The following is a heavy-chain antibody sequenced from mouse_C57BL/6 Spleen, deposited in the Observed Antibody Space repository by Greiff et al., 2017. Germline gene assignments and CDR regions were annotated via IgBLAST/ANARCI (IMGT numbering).Heavy chain of an antibody. Sequence: VQLQQSGAELVKPGASVKISCKASGYAFSSYWMNWVKQRPGKGLEWIGQIYPGDGDTNYNGKFKGKDTLTADKSSSTAYMQLSSLTSEDSAVYFCARSGVYYGPWFAYWGQGTLVTVSA. D-gene: IGHD2-1*01. CDR2: IYPGDGDT. CDR3: ARSGVYYGPWFAY. J-gene: IGHJ3*01. V-gene: IGHV1-80*01. CDR1: GYAFSSYW.